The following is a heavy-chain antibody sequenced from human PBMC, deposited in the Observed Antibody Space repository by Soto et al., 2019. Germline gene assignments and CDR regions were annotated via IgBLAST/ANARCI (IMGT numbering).Heavy chain of an antibody. CDR2: INGGRT. J-gene: IGHJ1*01. V-gene: IGHV3-23*01. Sequence: EVQLLESGGGLVQPGGSLRLSCAASGFTFSRSDMSWVRQAPGKGLEWVSAINGGRTFYGDSVEGRFTGSRDDSKDTLYLQMNSLRVDDTAIYYCATHGWALWGQGTLVTVSS. CDR3: ATHGWAL. D-gene: IGHD6-19*01. CDR1: GFTFSRSD.